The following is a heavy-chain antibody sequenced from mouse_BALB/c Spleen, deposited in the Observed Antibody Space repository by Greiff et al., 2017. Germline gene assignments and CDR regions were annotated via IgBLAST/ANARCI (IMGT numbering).Heavy chain of an antibody. V-gene: IGHV1-7*01. CDR1: GYTFTSYW. CDR3: ARITTVVAEDWYFDV. D-gene: IGHD1-1*01. CDR2: INPSTGYT. Sequence: VQLVESGAELAKPGASVKMSCKASGYTFTSYWMHWVKQRPGQGLEWIGYINPSTGYTEYNQKFKDKATLTADKSSSTAYMQLSSLTSEDSAVYYCARITTVVAEDWYFDVWGAGTTVTVSS. J-gene: IGHJ1*01.